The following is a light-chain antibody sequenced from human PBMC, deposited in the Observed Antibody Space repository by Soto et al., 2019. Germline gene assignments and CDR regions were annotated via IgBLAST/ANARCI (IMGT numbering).Light chain of an antibody. Sequence: EIVMTQSPATLSVSPVERATLSCRASQSVSSDLAWYHQKPGQAPRLLIYGASTRATGIPARFSGSGSGTEFTLTISSLQSEDFAVYYCQQYNNWPPWTFGQGTKVDIK. CDR2: GAS. V-gene: IGKV3-15*01. CDR1: QSVSSD. J-gene: IGKJ1*01. CDR3: QQYNNWPPWT.